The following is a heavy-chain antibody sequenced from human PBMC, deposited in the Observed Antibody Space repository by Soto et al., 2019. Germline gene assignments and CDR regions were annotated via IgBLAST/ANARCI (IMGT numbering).Heavy chain of an antibody. J-gene: IGHJ4*02. CDR1: RYTFTNYA. V-gene: IGHV1-3*01. CDR3: AMVRYYGAGTYNFLYY. D-gene: IGHD3-10*01. Sequence: GASVKVSCKASRYTFTNYAIHWLRQAPGQRLEWMGWINADNGNTKYSQKFQDRVTITGDTSASTAYMELSSLRSEDTAVYYCAMVRYYGAGTYNFLYYWGQGALVTVSS. CDR2: INADNGNT.